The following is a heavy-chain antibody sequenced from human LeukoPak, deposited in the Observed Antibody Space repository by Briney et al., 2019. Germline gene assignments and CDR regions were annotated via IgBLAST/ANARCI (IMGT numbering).Heavy chain of an antibody. Sequence: PGGSLRLSCAASGFTFSSYAMSWVRQAPWKGLEWVSAISGSGGSTYYAHSVKGRFTISRDNSKNTLYLQMNSLRAEDTAVYYCAKEHSSSWEFDYWGQGTLVTVSS. D-gene: IGHD6-13*01. CDR2: ISGSGGST. CDR1: GFTFSSYA. V-gene: IGHV3-23*01. CDR3: AKEHSSSWEFDY. J-gene: IGHJ4*02.